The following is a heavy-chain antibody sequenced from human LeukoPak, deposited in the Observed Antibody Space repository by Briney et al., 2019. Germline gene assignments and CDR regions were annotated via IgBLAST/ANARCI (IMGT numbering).Heavy chain of an antibody. D-gene: IGHD6-13*01. J-gene: IGHJ4*02. CDR2: ISSSSSYI. CDR3: AREEAALFDY. CDR1: GFTFSNYS. Sequence: PGGSLRLSCAASGFTFSNYSMNWVRQAPGKGLEWVSSISSSSSYIYYADSVKGRFTISRDNAKNSLYLQMNSLRAEDTAVYYCAREEAALFDYWGQGTLVTVSS. V-gene: IGHV3-21*01.